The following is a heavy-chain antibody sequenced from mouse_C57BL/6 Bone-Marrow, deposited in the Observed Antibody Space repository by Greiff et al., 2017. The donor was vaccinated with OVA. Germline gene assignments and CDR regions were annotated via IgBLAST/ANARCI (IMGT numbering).Heavy chain of an antibody. D-gene: IGHD1-1*01. Sequence: QVQLQQPGAELVKPGASVKLSCKASGYTFTSYWMHWVKQRPGQGLEWIGKIHPNSGSTNYNEKFKSKATLTVDKSSSTAYMQLSSLTSEDSAVSDGGPLTTVVATDYWGQGTTLTVSS. V-gene: IGHV1-64*01. CDR1: GYTFTSYW. CDR2: IHPNSGST. J-gene: IGHJ2*01. CDR3: GPLTTVVATDY.